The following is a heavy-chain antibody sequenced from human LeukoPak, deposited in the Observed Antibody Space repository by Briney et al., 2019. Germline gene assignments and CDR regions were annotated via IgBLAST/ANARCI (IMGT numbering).Heavy chain of an antibody. Sequence: PSETPSLTCAVSGGSISSGGYSWSWIRQPPGKGLEWIGYIYHSGSTYYNPSLKSRVTISVDRSKNQFSLKLSSVTAADTAVYYCARAEGWFDPWGQGTLVTVSS. CDR1: GGSISSGGYS. J-gene: IGHJ5*02. CDR3: ARAEGWFDP. CDR2: IYHSGST. V-gene: IGHV4-30-2*01.